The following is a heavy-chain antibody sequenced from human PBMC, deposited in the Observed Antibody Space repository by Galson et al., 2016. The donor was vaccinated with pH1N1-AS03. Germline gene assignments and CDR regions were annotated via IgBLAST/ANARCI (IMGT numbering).Heavy chain of an antibody. J-gene: IGHJ4*02. V-gene: IGHV4-59*01. D-gene: IGHD3-10*01. CDR1: GDSLDTFS. CDR2: TFYGGST. CDR3: AKDQGGSGRPGY. Sequence: ETLSLTCSVSGDSLDTFSWTLIRQPPGKGLEWIGFTFYGGSTHYNPSLKGRFTISRDNSKNTLHLQMNSLTPEDTAVYYCAKDQGGSGRPGYWGQGTLVTVSS.